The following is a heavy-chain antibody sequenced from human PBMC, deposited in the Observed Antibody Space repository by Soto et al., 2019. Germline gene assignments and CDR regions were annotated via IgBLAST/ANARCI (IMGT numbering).Heavy chain of an antibody. J-gene: IGHJ5*02. CDR3: AASNFDWLSL. V-gene: IGHV3-30*03. D-gene: IGHD3-3*02. Sequence: PGGSLRLSCAASGFTFSSYGMHWVRQAPGKGLEWVAVISYDGSNKYYADSVKGRFTISRDNSKNTLYLQMNSLRAEDTAVYYCAASNFDWLSLWGQGTLVTVSS. CDR1: GFTFSSYG. CDR2: ISYDGSNK.